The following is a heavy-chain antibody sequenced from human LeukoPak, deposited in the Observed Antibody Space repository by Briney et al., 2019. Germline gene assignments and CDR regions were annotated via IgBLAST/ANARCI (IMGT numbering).Heavy chain of an antibody. CDR3: ARVARSSWGATTNYYYYYMDV. CDR2: IYTSGST. J-gene: IGHJ6*03. V-gene: IGHV4-4*07. CDR1: DDSITMYY. D-gene: IGHD1-26*01. Sequence: SETLSLTCTVSDDSITMYYWSWIRQPAGKGLEWIGRIYTSGSTNYNPSLKSRVTMSVDTSKNQVSLKLSAVTAADTAVYYCARVARSSWGATTNYYYYYMDVWGKGTTVTISS.